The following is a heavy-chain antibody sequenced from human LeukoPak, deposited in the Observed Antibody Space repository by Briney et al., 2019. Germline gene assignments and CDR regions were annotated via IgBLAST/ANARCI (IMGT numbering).Heavy chain of an antibody. V-gene: IGHV1-46*01. CDR2: INPSGGSI. D-gene: IGHD2-8*01. CDR1: GYIFTSYY. J-gene: IGHJ6*03. CDR3: ARGGLRVMVYRLYYMDV. Sequence: GASVKVSCKASGYIFTSYYMYWVRQAPGQGLEWMGIINPSGGSIRYAQKFQGRVTMTRDTSTSTVYMELTRLRSDDTAVYYCARGGLRVMVYRLYYMDVWGKGTTVTVSS.